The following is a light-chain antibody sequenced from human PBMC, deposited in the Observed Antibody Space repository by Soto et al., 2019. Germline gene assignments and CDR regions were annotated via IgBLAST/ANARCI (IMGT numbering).Light chain of an antibody. J-gene: IGKJ2*01. CDR3: QQSYGIPYT. CDR2: SIS. V-gene: IGKV1-39*01. CDR1: QDISTY. Sequence: DIQLTQSPSSLSASVGDRVTMTCRASQDISTYLNWYHQSPGKAPKLLISSISRLQGGVPSRFSGSGSGTDFTLTTNSLQPADLGTYFCQQSYGIPYTFGQGTKLEI.